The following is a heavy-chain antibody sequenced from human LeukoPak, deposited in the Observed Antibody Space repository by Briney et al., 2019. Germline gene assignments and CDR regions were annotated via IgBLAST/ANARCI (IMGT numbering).Heavy chain of an antibody. CDR2: IYYSGST. D-gene: IGHD6-13*01. V-gene: IGHV4-39*07. Sequence: PSETLSLTCTVSGGSISSGSYYWSWIRQPAGKGLEWIGSIYYSGSTYYNPSLKSRVTISVDTSKNQFSLKLSSVTAADTAVYYCAREFFEQQLVQVWFDPWGQGTLVTVSS. CDR1: GGSISSGSYY. CDR3: AREFFEQQLVQVWFDP. J-gene: IGHJ5*02.